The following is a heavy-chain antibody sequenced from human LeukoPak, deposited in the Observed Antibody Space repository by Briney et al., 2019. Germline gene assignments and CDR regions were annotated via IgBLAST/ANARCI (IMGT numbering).Heavy chain of an antibody. J-gene: IGHJ4*02. CDR3: ARDLGISGWYAPPLGYFDY. V-gene: IGHV1-2*02. CDR1: GYTLTGYC. D-gene: IGHD6-19*01. CDR2: INTKSGAT. Sequence: TSVKVSCKASGYTLTGYCMHWVRQAPGQGLEWLGWINTKSGATNYAQNFQGRVTMTRDTSMSTTYMELKRLRSDDTAVYYCARDLGISGWYAPPLGYFDYWGQGTLLTVSS.